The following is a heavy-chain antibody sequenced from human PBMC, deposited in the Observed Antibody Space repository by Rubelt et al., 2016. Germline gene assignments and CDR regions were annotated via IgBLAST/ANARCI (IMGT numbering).Heavy chain of an antibody. J-gene: IGHJ5*02. Sequence: QVQLQESGPGLVKPSETLSLTCTVSGGSISSYYWSCIRQPPGKGLEWIGQINHSGSTNYNPSLKSRVTISVDTSKNQFARKLSSVTAADTAVYYCARGWFDPWGQGTLVTVSS. V-gene: IGHV4-59*12. CDR2: INHSGST. CDR1: GGSISSYY. CDR3: ARGWFDP.